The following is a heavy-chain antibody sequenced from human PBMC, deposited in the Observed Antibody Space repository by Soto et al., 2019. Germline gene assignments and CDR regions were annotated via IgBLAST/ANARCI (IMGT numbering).Heavy chain of an antibody. V-gene: IGHV3-74*01. CDR3: GSVFEK. CDR1: GFPIRNYW. Sequence: EVELVESGGGSIQPGGSLRLSCAASGFPIRNYWMHWVRQAPGKGLVWVSRIESNGNSTSYADSVKGRFTIFRDNTKNTVYLEMNSLRVADTAVYYCGSVFEKWGQGTLVTVSP. CDR2: IESNGNST. J-gene: IGHJ4*02.